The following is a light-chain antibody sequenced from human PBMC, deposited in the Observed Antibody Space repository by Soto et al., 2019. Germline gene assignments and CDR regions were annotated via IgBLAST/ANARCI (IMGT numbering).Light chain of an antibody. Sequence: SYELTRPSSVSVSPGQTARITCSGDVLAKKYARWFQQKPGQAPVLVIYKDSERPSGIPERFSGSSSGTTVTLTISGAQVEDEADYYCYSAADNNEDVVFGGGTQLTVL. V-gene: IGLV3-27*01. CDR3: YSAADNNEDVV. J-gene: IGLJ2*01. CDR2: KDS. CDR1: VLAKKY.